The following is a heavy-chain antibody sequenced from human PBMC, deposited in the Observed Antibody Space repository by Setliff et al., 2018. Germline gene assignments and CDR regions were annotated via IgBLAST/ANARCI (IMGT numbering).Heavy chain of an antibody. CDR2: IYSGGTT. J-gene: IGHJ4*02. V-gene: IGHV4-39*01. CDR1: GDSMNSGVYY. CDR3: ARTGTYRYFDY. D-gene: IGHD1-1*01. Sequence: LSLTCTVSGDSMNSGVYYWAWIRQPPGKGLEWIERIYSGGTTYYNSSLKSRVTISVDTSKSQFSLRLNSVTAADTAVYYCARTGTYRYFDYWGRGTLVTVSS.